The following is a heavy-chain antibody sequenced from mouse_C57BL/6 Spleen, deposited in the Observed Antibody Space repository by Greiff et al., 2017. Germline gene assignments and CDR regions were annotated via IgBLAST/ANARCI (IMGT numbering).Heavy chain of an antibody. Sequence: LMESEGGLVQPGSSMKLSCTASGFTFSDYYMAWVRQVPEKGLEWVANINYDGSSTYYLDSLKSRFIISRDNAKNILYLQMSSLKSEDTATYYCARGEGNYVNYYAMDDWGQGTSVTVSS. J-gene: IGHJ4*01. CDR2: INYDGSST. CDR1: GFTFSDYY. CDR3: ARGEGNYVNYYAMDD. V-gene: IGHV5-16*01. D-gene: IGHD2-1*01.